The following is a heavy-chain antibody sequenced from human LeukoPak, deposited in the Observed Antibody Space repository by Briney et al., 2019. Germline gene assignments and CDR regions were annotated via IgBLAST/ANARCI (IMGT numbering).Heavy chain of an antibody. CDR3: TRHSECSGGSCYSD. J-gene: IGHJ4*02. CDR1: GFTFSSYA. Sequence: PGGSLRLSCAASGFTFSSYAMSWVRQASGKGLEWVGRIRSKASSYATAYAASVKGRFTISRDDSKNTAYLQMNSLKTEDTAVYYCTRHSECSGGSCYSDWGQGTLVTVAS. V-gene: IGHV3-73*01. CDR2: IRSKASSYAT. D-gene: IGHD2-15*01.